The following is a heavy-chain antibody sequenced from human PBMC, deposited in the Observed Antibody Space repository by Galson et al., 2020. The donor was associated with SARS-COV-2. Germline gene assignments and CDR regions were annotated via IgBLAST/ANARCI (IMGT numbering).Heavy chain of an antibody. V-gene: IGHV3-7*01. CDR3: ARDLGGATPKIFDY. D-gene: IGHD5-12*01. J-gene: IGHJ4*02. CDR2: IKQDGSEK. Sequence: GGSLRLSCAASGFTFSSYWMSWVRQAPGKGLEWVANIKQDGSEKYYVDSVKGRFTISRDNAKNSLYLQMNSLRAEDTAVYYCARDLGGATPKIFDYWGQGTLVTVSS. CDR1: GFTFSSYW.